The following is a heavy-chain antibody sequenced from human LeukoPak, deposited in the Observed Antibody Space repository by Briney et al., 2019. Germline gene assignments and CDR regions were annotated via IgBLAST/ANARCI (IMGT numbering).Heavy chain of an antibody. CDR2: ISGTGNRT. Sequence: GGSLRLSCAASGFTFSSYAMGWVRQAPGKGLEWVSAISGTGNRTYYADSVKGRFTISRDNSKNTLYLQMNSLRAEDTAVYYCARGTPPLHNRGSYYPGGYWGQGTLVTVSS. D-gene: IGHD1-26*01. V-gene: IGHV3-23*01. CDR3: ARGTPPLHNRGSYYPGGY. J-gene: IGHJ4*02. CDR1: GFTFSSYA.